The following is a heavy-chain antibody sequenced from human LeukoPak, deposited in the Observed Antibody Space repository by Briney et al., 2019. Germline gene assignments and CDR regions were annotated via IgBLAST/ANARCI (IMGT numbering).Heavy chain of an antibody. CDR3: ARDSSSHYFDY. CDR2: IRSKAYGGTT. J-gene: IGHJ4*02. V-gene: IGHV3-49*03. D-gene: IGHD6-6*01. Sequence: PGGSLRLSCTASVFTFGDYVMSWFRQAPGKGLEWVGFIRSKAYGGTTEYAASVKGRFTISRDDSKSIAYLQMNSLKTEDTAVYYCARDSSSHYFDYWGQGTLVTVSS. CDR1: VFTFGDYV.